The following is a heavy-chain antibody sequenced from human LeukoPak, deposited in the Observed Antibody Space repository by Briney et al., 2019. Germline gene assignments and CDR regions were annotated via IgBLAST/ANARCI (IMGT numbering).Heavy chain of an antibody. Sequence: GGSLRLSCAASGFTFSSNWMHWVRQAPGKGLVWVSRINEDGSTTNYADSVKGRSTIFRDNAKNTLYLQMNSLRAEDTTVYYCVRDLGGRSGHWGQGTLVTVSS. CDR3: VRDLGGRSGH. CDR2: INEDGSTT. CDR1: GFTFSSNW. V-gene: IGHV3-74*01. D-gene: IGHD1-26*01. J-gene: IGHJ4*02.